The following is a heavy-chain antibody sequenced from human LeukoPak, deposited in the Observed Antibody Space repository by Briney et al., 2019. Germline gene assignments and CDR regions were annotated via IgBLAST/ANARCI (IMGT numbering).Heavy chain of an antibody. D-gene: IGHD3-3*02. J-gene: IGHJ6*03. Sequence: SETLSLTCAVYGGSFSGYYWSWIRQPPGKGLEWIGEINHSGSANYNPSLKSRVTISVDTSKNQFSLKLSSVTAADTAVYYCARDHFWSGYPHYYYYYYYMDVWGKGTTVTVSS. V-gene: IGHV4-34*01. CDR3: ARDHFWSGYPHYYYYYYYMDV. CDR2: INHSGSA. CDR1: GGSFSGYY.